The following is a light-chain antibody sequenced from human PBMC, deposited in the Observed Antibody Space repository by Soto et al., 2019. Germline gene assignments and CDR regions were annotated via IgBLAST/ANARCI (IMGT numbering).Light chain of an antibody. Sequence: EIVLTQSPGTLSLSPGERATLSCRASQSVSSSYLAWYQQKPGQAPRLLIYGASSRATGIPDGLSGSGSETDFTLTISSLEPEDFAVYYWQQRSNWPPITFGQGTRLEIK. V-gene: IGKV3D-20*02. CDR2: GAS. CDR3: QQRSNWPPIT. CDR1: QSVSSSY. J-gene: IGKJ5*01.